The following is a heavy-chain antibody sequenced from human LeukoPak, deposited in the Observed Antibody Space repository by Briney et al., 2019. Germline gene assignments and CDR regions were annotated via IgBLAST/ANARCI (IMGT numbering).Heavy chain of an antibody. J-gene: IGHJ4*02. CDR1: GFTFSSYA. V-gene: IGHV3-23*01. D-gene: IGHD3-22*01. CDR3: ARIEIRGYYYFDY. Sequence: GGSLRLSCAASGFTFSSYAMSWVRQAPGKGLEWVSAISGSGGSTYYADSVKGRFTISRDNSKNTLYLQMNSLRAEDTAVYYCARIEIRGYYYFDYWGQGTLVTVSS. CDR2: ISGSGGST.